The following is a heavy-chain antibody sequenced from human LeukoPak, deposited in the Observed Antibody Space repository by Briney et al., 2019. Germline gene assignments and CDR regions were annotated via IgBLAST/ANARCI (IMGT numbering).Heavy chain of an antibody. V-gene: IGHV1-69*04. J-gene: IGHJ3*02. CDR3: ASPFAAPDAFDI. CDR2: IIPILGIA. CDR1: GGTFSSYA. D-gene: IGHD3-3*01. Sequence: ASVKVSCKASGGTFSSYAISWVRQAPGQGLEWMGRIIPILGIANYAQKFQGRVTITADKSTSTAYMELSSLRSEDTAVYYCASPFAAPDAFDIWGQGTMVTVSS.